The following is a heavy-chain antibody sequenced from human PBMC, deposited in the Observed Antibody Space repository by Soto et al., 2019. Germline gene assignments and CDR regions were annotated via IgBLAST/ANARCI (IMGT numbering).Heavy chain of an antibody. Sequence: PSETLSLTCTVSGGSIYRSGYYWGWIRQPPGRGLEWIGNIDYNGVTYSNPSLKSRVTISRDTSKNQFSLKLTSVTAADTALYYCGKVLVGATGHIDSDSWGPGTLVTVSS. J-gene: IGHJ4*02. CDR3: GKVLVGATGHIDSDS. CDR2: IDYNGVT. D-gene: IGHD2-15*01. V-gene: IGHV4-39*01. CDR1: GGSIYRSGYY.